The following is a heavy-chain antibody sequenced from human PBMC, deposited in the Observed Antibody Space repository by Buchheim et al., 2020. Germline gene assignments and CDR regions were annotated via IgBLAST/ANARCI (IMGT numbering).Heavy chain of an antibody. CDR2: IYGNDDK. J-gene: IGHJ4*02. CDR1: GFSLKTSGVG. Sequence: QITLKESGPTLVKPRQTLTLTCTFSGFSLKTSGVGVGWIRQPPGKALEWLALIYGNDDKRYSPSVATRLTITKDTSKNQVVLTMTNMDPVDTATYYCVHRGRGLPTGFLCDFWGPGTL. D-gene: IGHD4-17*01. V-gene: IGHV2-5*01. CDR3: VHRGRGLPTGFLCDF.